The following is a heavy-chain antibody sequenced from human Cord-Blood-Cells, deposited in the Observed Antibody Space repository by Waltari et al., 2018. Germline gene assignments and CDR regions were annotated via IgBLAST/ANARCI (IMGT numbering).Heavy chain of an antibody. CDR1: GFTFSSYG. CDR3: AGSGIAVADDAFDI. Sequence: QVQLVESGGGVVQPGRSLRLSCAASGFTFSSYGMHWVRQAPGKGLEWVAVIWYDGSNKYYVDSVKGRFTISRDNSKNTLYLQMNSLRAEDTAVYYCAGSGIAVADDAFDIWGQGTMVTVSS. J-gene: IGHJ3*02. CDR2: IWYDGSNK. V-gene: IGHV3-33*01. D-gene: IGHD6-19*01.